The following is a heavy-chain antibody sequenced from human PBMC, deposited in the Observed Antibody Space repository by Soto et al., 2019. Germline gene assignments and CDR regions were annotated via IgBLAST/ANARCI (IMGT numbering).Heavy chain of an antibody. D-gene: IGHD3-16*02. CDR2: MSYDGKNQ. Sequence: VGSLRLSCVASGFTFSSYGMHWVRQAPGKGLEWVAFMSYDGKNQYYAASVEGRFIISRDNFKDTLYLQVNSLRAEDTAVYYCAKALGELSPESFDYWGQGILVTVSS. CDR1: GFTFSSYG. CDR3: AKALGELSPESFDY. J-gene: IGHJ4*02. V-gene: IGHV3-30*18.